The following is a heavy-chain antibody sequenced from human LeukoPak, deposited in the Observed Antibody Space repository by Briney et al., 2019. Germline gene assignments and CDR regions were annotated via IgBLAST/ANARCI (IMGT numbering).Heavy chain of an antibody. Sequence: SETLSLTCTVSGSSVSTFYWSWLRQSPGTGLEWIGFIHDTGSTAYNPSLKSRVTISLETSKNQPSLMLTSVTAADTAMYYCARGSSDVYWYLDVWGRGTLVTVSS. CDR3: ARGSSDVYWYLDV. D-gene: IGHD6-19*01. CDR2: IHDTGST. CDR1: GSSVSTFY. J-gene: IGHJ2*01. V-gene: IGHV4-59*02.